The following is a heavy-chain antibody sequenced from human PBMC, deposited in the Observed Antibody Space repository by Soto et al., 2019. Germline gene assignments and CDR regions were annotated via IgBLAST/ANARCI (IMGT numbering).Heavy chain of an antibody. J-gene: IGHJ4*02. CDR2: VSSSSSTI. Sequence: EVQLVESGGGLVQPGGSLRLSCAASGFTFSSYSMNWVRQAPGKGLEWVSYVSSSSSTIYYADSVKGRFTISRDNAKNSLYLQMNSLRDEDTAVYYCARWGDYYDSSGYYYGGGVDYWGQGTLVTVSS. CDR3: ARWGDYYDSSGYYYGGGVDY. V-gene: IGHV3-48*02. CDR1: GFTFSSYS. D-gene: IGHD3-22*01.